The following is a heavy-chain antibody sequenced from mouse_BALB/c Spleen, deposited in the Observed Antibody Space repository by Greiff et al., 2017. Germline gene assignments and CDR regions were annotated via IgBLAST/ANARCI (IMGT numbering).Heavy chain of an antibody. V-gene: IGHV14-3*02. CDR3: ARHDGYYPDY. J-gene: IGHJ2*01. Sequence: EVKLMESGAELVKPGASVKLSCTASGFNIKDTYMPWVKQRPEQGLEWIGRIDPANGNTKYDPKFQGKATITADTSSNTAYLQLSSLTSEDTAVYYCARHDGYYPDYWGQGTTLTVSS. D-gene: IGHD2-3*01. CDR1: GFNIKDTY. CDR2: IDPANGNT.